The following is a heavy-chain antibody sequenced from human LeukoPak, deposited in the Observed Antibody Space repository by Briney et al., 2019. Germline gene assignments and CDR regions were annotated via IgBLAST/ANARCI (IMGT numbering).Heavy chain of an antibody. CDR1: GGSISSGDYY. J-gene: IGHJ4*02. Sequence: SETLSLTCTVSGGSISSGDYYWSWIRQPPGKGLEWIGYIYYSGSTYYNPSLKSRVTISVDTSKNQFSLKLSSVTAADTAVYYCARGNCSSTGCYQEFDYGGQGTLVTVS. V-gene: IGHV4-30-4*08. CDR3: ARGNCSSTGCYQEFDY. D-gene: IGHD2-2*01. CDR2: IYYSGST.